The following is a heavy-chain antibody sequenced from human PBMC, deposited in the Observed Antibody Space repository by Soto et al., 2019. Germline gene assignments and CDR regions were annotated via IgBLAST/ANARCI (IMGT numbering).Heavy chain of an antibody. CDR2: VYSGGAT. CDR3: ARVPGRL. D-gene: IGHD3-10*01. CDR1: GFSVSRNY. J-gene: IGHJ4*02. Sequence: QLVETGGGLIQPGTSLTRSCAASGFSVSRNYMTWVRQAPGKGLEWVSFVYSGGATFYADSVKGRFILSRDDSQNTMYLQMNNLRAEDTAVYYCARVPGRLWGRGTLVTVAS. V-gene: IGHV3-53*02.